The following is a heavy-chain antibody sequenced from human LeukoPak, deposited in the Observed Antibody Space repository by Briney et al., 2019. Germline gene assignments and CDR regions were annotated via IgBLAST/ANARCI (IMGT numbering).Heavy chain of an antibody. CDR2: IYSGDSDT. V-gene: IGHV5-51*01. Sequence: GESLKISCKGSGYSFTSYWIGWVRQMPGKGLEWMGIIYSGDSDTRYSPSFQGQVTISADKSISTAYLQWSSLKASDTAMYYCARTTTVTTSGFDYWGQGTLVTVSS. D-gene: IGHD4-17*01. J-gene: IGHJ4*02. CDR1: GYSFTSYW. CDR3: ARTTTVTTSGFDY.